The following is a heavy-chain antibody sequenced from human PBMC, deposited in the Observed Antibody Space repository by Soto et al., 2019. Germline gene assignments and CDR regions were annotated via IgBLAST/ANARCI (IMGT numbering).Heavy chain of an antibody. J-gene: IGHJ6*03. CDR1: GFTFSSYG. Sequence: QVQLVESGGGVVQPGRSLRLSCAASGFTFSSYGMHWVRQAPGKGLEWVAVISHDGSNKYYADSVKGRFTISRDNSKNTLYLQMNSLRAEDTAVYYCAKDGAQYYYSMDVWGKGTTVTVSS. CDR3: AKDGAQYYYSMDV. CDR2: ISHDGSNK. V-gene: IGHV3-30*18. D-gene: IGHD2-15*01.